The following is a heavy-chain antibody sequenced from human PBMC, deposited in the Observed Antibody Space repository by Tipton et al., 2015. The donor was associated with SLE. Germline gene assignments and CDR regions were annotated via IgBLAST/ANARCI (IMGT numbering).Heavy chain of an antibody. CDR1: GFTFSSYA. CDR3: TRDPGAAANTGLLDH. J-gene: IGHJ4*02. V-gene: IGHV3-33*08. D-gene: IGHD6-13*01. Sequence: ALRLSCAASGFTFSSYAMSWVRQAPGKGLEWVGVIWYDETTTYYADSVRGRFTVSRGNSENIAYLQMNSLRREDTAMYYCTRDPGAAANTGLLDHWGQGTLVTVSS. CDR2: IWYDETTT.